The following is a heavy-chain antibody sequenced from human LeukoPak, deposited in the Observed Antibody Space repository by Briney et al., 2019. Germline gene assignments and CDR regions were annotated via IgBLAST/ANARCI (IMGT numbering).Heavy chain of an antibody. CDR2: IRSKAYGGTT. Sequence: GRSLRLSCTASGFTFGDYAMSWFRQAPGKGLEWEGFIRSKAYGGTTEYAASVKGRFTISRDDSKSIAYLQMNSLKTEDTAVYYCTRGYYYDSSGYSDYWGQGTLVTVSS. CDR3: TRGYYYDSSGYSDY. V-gene: IGHV3-49*03. D-gene: IGHD3-22*01. J-gene: IGHJ4*02. CDR1: GFTFGDYA.